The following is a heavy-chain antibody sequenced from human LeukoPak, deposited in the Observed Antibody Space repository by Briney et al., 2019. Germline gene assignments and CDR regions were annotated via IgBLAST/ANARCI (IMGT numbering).Heavy chain of an antibody. D-gene: IGHD6-13*01. Sequence: SETLSLTCTVSGGSISSYYWSWIRQPAGKGLEWIGHIYNSGSTNYNPSLKGRVTMSVATSKNQFSLHLSSVTAADTAVYYCARSAFLVTAPGLYYFDYWGQGTLVAVSS. CDR3: ARSAFLVTAPGLYYFDY. J-gene: IGHJ4*02. V-gene: IGHV4-4*07. CDR1: GGSISSYY. CDR2: IYNSGST.